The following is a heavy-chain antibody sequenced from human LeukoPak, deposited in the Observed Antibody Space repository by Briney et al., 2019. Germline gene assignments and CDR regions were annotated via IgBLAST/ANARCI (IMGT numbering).Heavy chain of an antibody. Sequence: ASVKVSCKASGYTFTGYYMHWVRQAPGQGLEWMGWINPNSGGTNYAQKFQGRVTMTRDTSTSTVYMELSSLRSEDTAVYYCARGSHVRLYDSPNGFDYWGQGTLVTVSS. D-gene: IGHD3-22*01. J-gene: IGHJ4*02. CDR1: GYTFTGYY. CDR2: INPNSGGT. CDR3: ARGSHVRLYDSPNGFDY. V-gene: IGHV1-2*02.